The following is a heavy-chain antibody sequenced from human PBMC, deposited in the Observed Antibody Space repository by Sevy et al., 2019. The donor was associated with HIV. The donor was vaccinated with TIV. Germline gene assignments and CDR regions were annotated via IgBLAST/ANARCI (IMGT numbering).Heavy chain of an antibody. CDR3: ARDFNGVVAGFYYYYMDV. CDR2: INAGNGNT. V-gene: IGHV1-3*01. D-gene: IGHD2-8*01. Sequence: ASVNVSCKASGYTFTSYAMHWVRQAPGQRLEWMGWINAGNGNTKYSQKFQGRVTITRDTSASTAYMELSSLRSEDTAVYYCARDFNGVVAGFYYYYMDVWGKGTTVTVSS. CDR1: GYTFTSYA. J-gene: IGHJ6*03.